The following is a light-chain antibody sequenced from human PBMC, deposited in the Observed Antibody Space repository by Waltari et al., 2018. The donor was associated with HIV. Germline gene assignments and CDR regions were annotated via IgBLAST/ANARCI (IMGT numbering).Light chain of an antibody. CDR2: LNSDGSH. CDR1: SGHSSYA. J-gene: IGLJ3*02. V-gene: IGLV4-69*01. CDR3: QTWGTGIRV. Sequence: QLVLTQSPSASASLGASVKLTCTLSSGHSSYAIAWHQQQTEKGPRYLMKLNSDGSHSKGDGIPDRFSGSSSVAERYLTISSLQSEDEADYYCQTWGTGIRVFGGGTKLTVL.